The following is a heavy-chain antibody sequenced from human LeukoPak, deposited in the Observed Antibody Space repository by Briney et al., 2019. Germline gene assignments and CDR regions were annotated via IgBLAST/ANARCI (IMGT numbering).Heavy chain of an antibody. CDR2: IYYSGST. CDR1: GGSISSGDYY. CDR3: ARLGGMVFREPRWDY. V-gene: IGHV4-30-4*01. Sequence: RPSQTLSLTCTVSGGSISSGDYYWSWIRQPPGKGLEWIGYIYYSGSTYYNPSLKSRVTISVDTSKNQFYLKLSSVTAADTAVYYCARLGGMVFREPRWDYWGQGSLVTVSS. D-gene: IGHD2-8*01. J-gene: IGHJ4*02.